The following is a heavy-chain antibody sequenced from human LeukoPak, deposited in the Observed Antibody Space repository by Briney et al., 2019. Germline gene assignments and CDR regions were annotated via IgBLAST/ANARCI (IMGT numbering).Heavy chain of an antibody. CDR3: ARGGDGSFDY. CDR1: GGSIDSYC. CDR2: IYYGGSS. D-gene: IGHD5-24*01. J-gene: IGHJ4*02. Sequence: SETLSLTCTVSGGSIDSYCWSWIRQPPGKGLEWIGYIYYGGSSNYNPSLKSRVTISVDTSKNQFSLKLSSVTAADTAVYYCARGGDGSFDYWGQGTLVTVSS. V-gene: IGHV4-59*01.